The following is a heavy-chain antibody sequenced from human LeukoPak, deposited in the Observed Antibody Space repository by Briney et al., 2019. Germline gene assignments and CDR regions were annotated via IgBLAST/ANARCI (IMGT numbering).Heavy chain of an antibody. Sequence: ASVKVSCKVSGYTLTELSMHWVRQAPGKGLEWMGGFDPEDGETIYAQKFQGRVTMTEDTSTDTAYMELSSLRSEDTAVYYCARSPLAFYDSSGYPRVWFDPWGQGTLVTVSS. CDR2: FDPEDGET. CDR3: ARSPLAFYDSSGYPRVWFDP. V-gene: IGHV1-24*01. CDR1: GYTLTELS. D-gene: IGHD3-22*01. J-gene: IGHJ5*02.